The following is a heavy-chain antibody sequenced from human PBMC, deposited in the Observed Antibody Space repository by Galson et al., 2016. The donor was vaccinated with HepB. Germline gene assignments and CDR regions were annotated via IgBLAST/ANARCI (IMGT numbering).Heavy chain of an antibody. J-gene: IGHJ4*02. V-gene: IGHV4-31*03. Sequence: TLSLTCTVSGDSVTSGEYYWSWIRQHPGKGLEWIGYVSYRGSSYHNPSLKSRLTISLDTSKSQFSLRLSSVTAADTAVYYCANVLWSTSPRFDHWGQGTLVTVSS. CDR1: GDSVTSGEYY. D-gene: IGHD3-16*01. CDR3: ANVLWSTSPRFDH. CDR2: VSYRGSS.